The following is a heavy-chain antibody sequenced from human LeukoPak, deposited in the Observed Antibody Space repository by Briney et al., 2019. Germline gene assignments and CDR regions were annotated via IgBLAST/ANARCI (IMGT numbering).Heavy chain of an antibody. D-gene: IGHD6-25*01. CDR2: ISGSGGST. J-gene: IGHJ4*02. Sequence: GGSLRLSCAASGFTFSSYAMSWVRQAPGKGLEWVSAISGSGGSTYYADSVKGRFTISRDNSKNTLYLQMNSLRAEDTAVYYCVRQKVGSGGAFDYWGQGTLVTVSS. CDR1: GFTFSSYA. CDR3: VRQKVGSGGAFDY. V-gene: IGHV3-23*01.